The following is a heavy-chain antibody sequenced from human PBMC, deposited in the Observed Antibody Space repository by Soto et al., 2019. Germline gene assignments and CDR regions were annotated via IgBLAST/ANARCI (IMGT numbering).Heavy chain of an antibody. CDR3: AREAEIVVVVAATHYFDY. D-gene: IGHD2-15*01. V-gene: IGHV3-30-3*01. J-gene: IGHJ4*02. Sequence: QVQLVESGGGVVQPGRSLRLSCAASGFTFSSYAMHWVRQAPGKGLEWVAVISYDGSNKYYADSVKGRFTISRDNSKNTLYLQMNSLRAEDTAVYYCAREAEIVVVVAATHYFDYWGQGTLVTVSS. CDR2: ISYDGSNK. CDR1: GFTFSSYA.